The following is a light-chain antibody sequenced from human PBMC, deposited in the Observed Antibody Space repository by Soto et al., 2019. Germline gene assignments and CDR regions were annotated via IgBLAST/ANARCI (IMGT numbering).Light chain of an antibody. CDR3: QQGGS. J-gene: IGKJ4*01. CDR1: QSFGTS. Sequence: EIVLTQFPATLSLSPGEEVTLSCRASQSFGTSLAWYQQRPAQAPRLLIYDTFKVAAGVPARFRGSGSGADFPLTISGLEPEDFAVYYCQQGGSFGGGTKVEIK. V-gene: IGKV3-11*01. CDR2: DTF.